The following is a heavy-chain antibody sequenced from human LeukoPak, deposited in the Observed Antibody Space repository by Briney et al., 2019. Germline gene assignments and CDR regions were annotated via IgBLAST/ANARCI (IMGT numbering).Heavy chain of an antibody. V-gene: IGHV1-69*06. Sequence: SVKVSCKASGGTFSTYAISWVRQAPGQGLEWMGGINPIFDSAKNAQKFQGRVTITADKSTSTAYMELSSLRSEDTAVYYCARVVGLTGYSSSWYSGYYYYMDVWGKGTTVTVSS. CDR1: GGTFSTYA. CDR3: ARVVGLTGYSSSWYSGYYYYMDV. D-gene: IGHD6-13*01. CDR2: INPIFDSA. J-gene: IGHJ6*03.